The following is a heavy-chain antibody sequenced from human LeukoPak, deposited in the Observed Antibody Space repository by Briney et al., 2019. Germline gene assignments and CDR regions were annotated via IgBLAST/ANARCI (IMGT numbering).Heavy chain of an antibody. V-gene: IGHV1-2*02. CDR3: ARAGVWDYSDSSGYHNAAFDI. CDR2: INPNSGGT. D-gene: IGHD3-22*01. Sequence: ASVKVSCKASGYTFTGYYMHWVRQAPGQGLEWMGWINPNSGGTNYAQKFQGRVTMTRDTSISTAYMDLSRLRSDDTAVYYCARAGVWDYSDSSGYHNAAFDIWGQGTMVTVSS. J-gene: IGHJ3*02. CDR1: GYTFTGYY.